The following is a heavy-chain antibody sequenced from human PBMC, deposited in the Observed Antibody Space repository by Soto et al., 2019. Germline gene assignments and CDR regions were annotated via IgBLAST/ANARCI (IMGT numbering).Heavy chain of an antibody. CDR1: GFTFSSYA. V-gene: IGHV3-30-3*01. D-gene: IGHD3-22*01. Sequence: GGSLRLSCAASGFTFSSYAMHWVRQAPGKGLEWVAVISYDGGNKYYADSVKGRFTISRDNSKNTLYLQMNSLRAEDTAVYYCARGDNQYYYDSSGEYGMDVWGQGTAVTVS. J-gene: IGHJ6*02. CDR2: ISYDGGNK. CDR3: ARGDNQYYYDSSGEYGMDV.